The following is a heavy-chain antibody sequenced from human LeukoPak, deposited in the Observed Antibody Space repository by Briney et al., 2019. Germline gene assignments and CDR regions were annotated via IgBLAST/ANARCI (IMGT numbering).Heavy chain of an antibody. CDR3: ARDFTGYFDWFLSDQGGY. V-gene: IGHV3-48*03. CDR1: GFTFSSYE. J-gene: IGHJ4*02. CDR2: ISSSGSTI. Sequence: GGSLRLSCAASGFTFSSYEMNWVRQAPGKGLEWVSYISSSGSTIYYADSVKGRFTISRDNAKNSLYLQMNSLRAEDTAVYYCARDFTGYFDWFLSDQGGYWGQGTLDTVSS. D-gene: IGHD3-9*01.